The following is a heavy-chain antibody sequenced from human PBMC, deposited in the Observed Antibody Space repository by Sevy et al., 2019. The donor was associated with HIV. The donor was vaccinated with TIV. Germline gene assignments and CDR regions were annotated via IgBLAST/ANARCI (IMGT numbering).Heavy chain of an antibody. V-gene: IGHV3-23*01. CDR2: LSGTSDST. CDR1: GFTFSSYA. Sequence: GGSLRLSCAASGFTFSSYAMSWVRQAPGKGLEWVSSLSGTSDSTYYADSVKGSFTISRDNSKNTLYLQMNSLRAEDTALYYCAKEKYRNSWGRFDPWGQGTLVTVSS. CDR3: AKEKYRNSWGRFDP. J-gene: IGHJ5*02. D-gene: IGHD3-16*01.